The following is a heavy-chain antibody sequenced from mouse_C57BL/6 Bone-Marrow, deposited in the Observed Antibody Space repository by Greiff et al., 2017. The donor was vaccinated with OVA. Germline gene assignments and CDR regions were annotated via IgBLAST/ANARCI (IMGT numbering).Heavy chain of an antibody. CDR3: ARVYYGSPYWYFDV. CDR2: ISDGGSYT. J-gene: IGHJ1*03. V-gene: IGHV5-4*03. Sequence: DVMLVESGGGSVKPGGSLKLSCAASGFTFSSYAMSWVRQTPEKRLEWVATISDGGSYTYYPDNVKGRFTISRDNAKNNLYLQMSHLKSEDTAMYYCARVYYGSPYWYFDVWGTGTTVTVSS. CDR1: GFTFSSYA. D-gene: IGHD1-1*01.